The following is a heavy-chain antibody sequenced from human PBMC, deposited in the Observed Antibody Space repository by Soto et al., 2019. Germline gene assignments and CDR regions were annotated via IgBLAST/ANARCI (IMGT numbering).Heavy chain of an antibody. D-gene: IGHD6-13*01. Sequence: PSETLSLTSTVSGGSISSGDYYWSWILHPPGKGLEWIGYIYYSGSTYYNPSLKSRVTISVDKSKNQLSLKLSSVTAADTAVYYCARVAAAGSYYYYYGREAWGHGTTV. V-gene: IGHV4-30-4*01. CDR1: GGSISSGDYY. CDR3: ARVAAAGSYYYYYGREA. J-gene: IGHJ6*02. CDR2: IYYSGST.